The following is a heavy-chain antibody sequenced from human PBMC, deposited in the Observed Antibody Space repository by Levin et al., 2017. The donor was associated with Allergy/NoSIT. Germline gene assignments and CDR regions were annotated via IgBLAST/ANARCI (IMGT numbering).Heavy chain of an antibody. CDR2: IRYNDST. CDR1: GASVSSDDYY. Sequence: SVSGASVSSDDYYWSWIRQHPGKGLEWIGYIRYNDSTHYNPSPKIRVTTSRDPSENHFSVRPSSVTAADAAVYYCARRRNSVFLNGWGQGILVTVSS. CDR3: ARRRNSVFLNG. D-gene: IGHD2-8*01. V-gene: IGHV4-31*03. J-gene: IGHJ4*02.